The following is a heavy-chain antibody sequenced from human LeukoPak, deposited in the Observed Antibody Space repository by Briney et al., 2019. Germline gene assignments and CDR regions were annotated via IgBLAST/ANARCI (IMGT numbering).Heavy chain of an antibody. V-gene: IGHV3-9*01. CDR2: ISWNSGSI. CDR3: SVVWFGELFNEYFQH. Sequence: GGSLRLSCAASGFTFDGYAMHWVRQAPGKGLEWVSGISWNSGSIGYADSVKGRFTISRDNAKNSLYLQMNSLRAEDTALYYCSVVWFGELFNEYFQHWGQGTLVTVSS. D-gene: IGHD3-10*01. J-gene: IGHJ1*01. CDR1: GFTFDGYA.